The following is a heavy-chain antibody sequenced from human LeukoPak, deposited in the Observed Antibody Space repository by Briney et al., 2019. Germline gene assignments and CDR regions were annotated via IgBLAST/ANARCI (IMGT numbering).Heavy chain of an antibody. CDR2: INHSGST. Sequence: PSETLSLTCAVYGGSFSSYYWSWIRQPPGKGLEWIGEINHSGSTNYNPSLKSRVTISVDTSKNQFSLKLSSVTAADTAVYYCARVGDIVVVPATKKGNWFDPWGQGTLVTVSS. CDR3: ARVGDIVVVPATKKGNWFDP. V-gene: IGHV4-34*01. CDR1: GGSFSSYY. D-gene: IGHD2-2*01. J-gene: IGHJ5*02.